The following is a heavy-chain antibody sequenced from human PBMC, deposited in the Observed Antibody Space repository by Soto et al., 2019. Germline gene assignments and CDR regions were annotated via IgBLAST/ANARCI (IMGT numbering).Heavy chain of an antibody. Sequence: RRLSCAASGFTFSNYWIHWVRQAPGKGLVWVSHISSDGSSTSYADSVKGRFTISRDNAKNTLYLQMNSLRAEDTAVYYCARDSNLGFDPWGQGXLVTVYS. CDR3: ARDSNLGFDP. CDR2: ISSDGSST. D-gene: IGHD7-27*01. CDR1: GFTFSNYW. V-gene: IGHV3-74*01. J-gene: IGHJ5*02.